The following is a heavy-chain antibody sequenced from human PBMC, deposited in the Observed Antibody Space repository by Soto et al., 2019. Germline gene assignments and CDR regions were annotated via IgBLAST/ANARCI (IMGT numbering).Heavy chain of an antibody. D-gene: IGHD3-9*01. CDR1: GGSISSYY. V-gene: IGHV4-59*08. CDR2: IYYSGST. CDR3: ARLTPDYDILTGPKSRWFDY. J-gene: IGHJ4*02. Sequence: SETLSLTCTVSGGSISSYYWSWIRQPPGKGLEWIGYIYYSGSTNYNPSLKSRVTISVDTSKNQFSLELSSVTAADTAVYYCARLTPDYDILTGPKSRWFDYWGQGTLVTVSS.